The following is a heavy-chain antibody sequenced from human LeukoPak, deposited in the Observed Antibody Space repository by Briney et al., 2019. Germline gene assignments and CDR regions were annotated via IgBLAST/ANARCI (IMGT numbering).Heavy chain of an antibody. CDR1: GGSISSYY. Sequence: SETLSLTCTVSGGSISSYYWSWIRQPPGKGLEWIGYIYYSGSTNYNPSLKSRVTISVDTSKNQFSLKLSSVTAADTAVYYCARVGIAVAGPHFDYWGQGTLVTVSS. CDR3: ARVGIAVAGPHFDY. V-gene: IGHV4-59*01. D-gene: IGHD6-19*01. J-gene: IGHJ4*02. CDR2: IYYSGST.